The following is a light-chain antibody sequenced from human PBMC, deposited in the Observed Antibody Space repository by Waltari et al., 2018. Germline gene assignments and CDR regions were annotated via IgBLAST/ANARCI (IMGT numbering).Light chain of an antibody. CDR1: QSVTTN. CDR2: AAP. V-gene: IGKV3-15*01. J-gene: IGKJ4*02. CDR3: QPYDKWPPRYT. Sequence: TQSPATLSVSPGETATLSCRAGQSVTTNLAWYQQKLGQAPRLLIFAAPTRATGVPVRFSGSGSGTEFTLSISSLQSEDFAVYYCQPYDKWPPRYTFGPGTRVEIK.